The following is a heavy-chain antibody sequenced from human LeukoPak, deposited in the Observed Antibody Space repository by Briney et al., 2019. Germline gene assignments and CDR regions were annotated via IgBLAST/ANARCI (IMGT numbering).Heavy chain of an antibody. Sequence: SGGSLRLSCAASGFTFSSYWMSWVRQAPGKGLEWVANIKHDGSEKNYADSVKGRFTISRDNSKNTLYLQMNSLRAEDTAVYYCAKVPYSGYHYMDVWGKGTTVTISS. V-gene: IGHV3-7*01. CDR1: GFTFSSYW. D-gene: IGHD5-12*01. J-gene: IGHJ6*03. CDR2: IKHDGSEK. CDR3: AKVPYSGYHYMDV.